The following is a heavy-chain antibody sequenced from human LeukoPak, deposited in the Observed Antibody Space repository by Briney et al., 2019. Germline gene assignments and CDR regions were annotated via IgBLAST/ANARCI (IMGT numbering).Heavy chain of an antibody. D-gene: IGHD3-10*01. CDR2: INPSGGST. CDR1: GYTFTSYY. J-gene: IGHJ3*02. CDR3: ASSTMVRGGDI. V-gene: IGHV1-46*01. Sequence: ASVKVSCKASGYTFTSYYMHWVRQAPGRGLEWMGIINPSGGSTSYAQKFQGRVTMTRDTSTSTVYMELSSLRSEDTAVYYCASSTMVRGGDIWGQGTMVTVSS.